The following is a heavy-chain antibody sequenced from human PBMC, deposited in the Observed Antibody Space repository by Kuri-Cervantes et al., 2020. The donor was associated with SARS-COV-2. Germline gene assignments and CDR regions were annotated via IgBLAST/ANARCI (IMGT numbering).Heavy chain of an antibody. J-gene: IGHJ4*02. Sequence: GGSLRLSCVASGFNFSRTDTHWVRQAPGKGLEWVTFISYDGKNKKCIASGKGRFTISRDNSQNTLYLQMKSLRSEDTAIYYCAKDRVGVHDFWGQGTLVTVSS. CDR1: GFNFSRTD. CDR3: AKDRVGVHDF. CDR2: ISYDGKNK. D-gene: IGHD2-21*01. V-gene: IGHV3-30*18.